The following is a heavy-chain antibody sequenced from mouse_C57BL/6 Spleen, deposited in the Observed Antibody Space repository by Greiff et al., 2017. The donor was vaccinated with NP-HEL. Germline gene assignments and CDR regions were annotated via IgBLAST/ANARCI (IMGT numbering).Heavy chain of an antibody. J-gene: IGHJ4*01. CDR1: GYTFTSYG. D-gene: IGHD1-1*01. V-gene: IGHV1-81*01. CDR3: ARGDGSSQYYAMDY. Sequence: QVQLQQSGAELARPGASVKLSCKASGYTFTSYGISWVKQSTGQGLEWIGEIYPRSGNTYYNEKFKGKATLTADKSSSTAYMELRSLTSEDSAVYFCARGDGSSQYYAMDYWGQGTSVTVSS. CDR2: IYPRSGNT.